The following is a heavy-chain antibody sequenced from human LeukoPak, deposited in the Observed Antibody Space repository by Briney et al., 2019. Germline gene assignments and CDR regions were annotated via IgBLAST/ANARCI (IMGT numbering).Heavy chain of an antibody. V-gene: IGHV4-34*01. D-gene: IGHD3-10*01. CDR2: INHSGST. CDR3: ARGLSITMVRGVIIRHYGMDV. Sequence: PSETLSLTCAVYGGSFSGYYWSWIRQPPGKGLEWIGEINHSGSTNYNPSLKSRVTISVDTSKNQFSLKLSSVTAADTAVYYCARGLSITMVRGVIIRHYGMDVWGQGTTVTVSS. CDR1: GGSFSGYY. J-gene: IGHJ6*02.